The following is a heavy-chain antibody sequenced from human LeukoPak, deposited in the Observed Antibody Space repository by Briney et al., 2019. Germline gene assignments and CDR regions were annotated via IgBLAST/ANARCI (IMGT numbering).Heavy chain of an antibody. CDR2: IYTSGST. CDR3: ARDIEVVVAQRDDAFDI. J-gene: IGHJ3*02. D-gene: IGHD2-15*01. V-gene: IGHV4-4*07. CDR1: GGSISSYY. Sequence: SETLSLTCTVSGGSISSYYWSWIRQPAGKGLEWIGRIYTSGSTNYNPSLRSRVTMSVDTSKNQFSLKLSSVTAADTAVYYCARDIEVVVAQRDDAFDIWGQGTMVTVSS.